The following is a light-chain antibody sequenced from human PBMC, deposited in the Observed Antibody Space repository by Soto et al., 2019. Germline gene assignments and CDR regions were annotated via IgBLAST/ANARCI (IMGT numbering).Light chain of an antibody. CDR2: NVS. J-gene: IGLJ1*01. Sequence: QSALTQAASVSGSPGQSITISCTGTSSDVGGYNYVSWCQQFPGKVPKLLIYNVSNRPSGVSNRFSGSKSGNTASLTISGLQAEDEADYFCTSSTSGSLYVFGTGTKVTVL. CDR3: TSSTSGSLYV. V-gene: IGLV2-14*01. CDR1: SSDVGGYNY.